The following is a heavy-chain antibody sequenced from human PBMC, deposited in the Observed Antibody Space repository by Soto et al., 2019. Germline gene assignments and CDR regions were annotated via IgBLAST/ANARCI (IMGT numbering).Heavy chain of an antibody. CDR1: GGSISSYY. CDR2: TYYSGST. CDR3: ARDRRVWFGELLAYYYYGMDV. D-gene: IGHD3-10*01. Sequence: SETLSLTCTVCGGSISSYYWSWIRQPPGKGLEWIGYTYYSGSTNYNPSLKSRVTISVDTSKNQFSLKLSSVTAADTAVYYCARDRRVWFGELLAYYYYGMDVWGQGTTVT. V-gene: IGHV4-59*01. J-gene: IGHJ6*02.